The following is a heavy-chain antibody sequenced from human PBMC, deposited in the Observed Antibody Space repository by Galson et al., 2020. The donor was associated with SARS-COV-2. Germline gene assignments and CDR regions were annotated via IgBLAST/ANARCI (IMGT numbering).Heavy chain of an antibody. CDR2: IFPGDSDT. V-gene: IGHV5-51*01. D-gene: IGHD2-21*02. CDR3: ARHQTADK. J-gene: IGHJ4*02. CDR1: GYTFTSYW. Sequence: GESLKISCKASGYTFTSYWIAWVRQMPGKGLEWMGMIFPGDSDTRYSPSFQDQVTISADKSISTAYLQWSSLKASDAAMYYCARHQTADKWGQGTLVTVSS.